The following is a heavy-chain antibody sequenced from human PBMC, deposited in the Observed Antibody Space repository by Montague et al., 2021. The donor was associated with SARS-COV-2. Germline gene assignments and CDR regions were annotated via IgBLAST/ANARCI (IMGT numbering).Heavy chain of an antibody. V-gene: IGHV4-59*01. D-gene: IGHD3-3*01. CDR3: ARFWSGYVDK. J-gene: IGHJ4*02. CDR1: GGSIRSYY. CDR2: IYYTGET. Sequence: SETLSLTCSFSGGSIRSYYWSRIRLPPGKPLEWLGDIYYTGETTXXPSLKSRVTISVDTSRSQFSLRLTSVTAADTAVYFCARFWSGYVDKWSQGTLVTVSS.